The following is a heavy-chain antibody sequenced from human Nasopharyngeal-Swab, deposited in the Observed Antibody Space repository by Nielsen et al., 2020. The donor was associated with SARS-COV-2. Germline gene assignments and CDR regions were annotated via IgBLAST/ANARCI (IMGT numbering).Heavy chain of an antibody. CDR3: ARVVTWGYSYGYGGTHVAHGIYFDY. CDR2: INHSGST. V-gene: IGHV4-34*01. D-gene: IGHD5-18*01. Sequence: RQAPGKGLEWIGEINHSGSTNYNPSLKSRVTISVDTSKNQFSLKLSSVTAADTAVYYCARVVTWGYSYGYGGTHVAHGIYFDYWGQGTLVTSPQ. J-gene: IGHJ4*02.